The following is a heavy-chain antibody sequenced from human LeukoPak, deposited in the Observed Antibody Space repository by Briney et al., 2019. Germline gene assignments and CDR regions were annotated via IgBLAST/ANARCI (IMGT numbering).Heavy chain of an antibody. J-gene: IGHJ4*02. V-gene: IGHV1-18*01. CDR2: ISGYNGNT. Sequence: ASVKVSCKASGYTFSSYGITWVRQAPGQGLEWMGWISGYNGNTNYEQKVQGRVTLTTDTSTSTAYMGLRSLRSDDTAVYYCAREGATRFDSWGQGTLVTVSS. CDR3: AREGATRFDS. CDR1: GYTFSSYG. D-gene: IGHD5-24*01.